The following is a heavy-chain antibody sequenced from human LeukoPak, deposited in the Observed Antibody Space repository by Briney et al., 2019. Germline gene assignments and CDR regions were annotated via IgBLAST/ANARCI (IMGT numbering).Heavy chain of an antibody. CDR2: IYTSGST. Sequence: SETLSLTCTVSGGSISSGSYYWSWIRQPAGKGLEWIGRIYTSGSTNYNPSLKSRVTMSVDTSKNQFSLKLSSVTAADTAVYYCARDLSPARYYYDSSGYFDYWGQGTLVTVSS. D-gene: IGHD3-22*01. CDR1: GGSISSGSYY. V-gene: IGHV4-61*02. J-gene: IGHJ4*02. CDR3: ARDLSPARYYYDSSGYFDY.